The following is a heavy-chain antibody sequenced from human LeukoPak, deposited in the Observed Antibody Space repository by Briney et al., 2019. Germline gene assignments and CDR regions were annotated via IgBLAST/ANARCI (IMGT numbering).Heavy chain of an antibody. CDR2: ISYDGSNK. D-gene: IGHD6-19*01. CDR3: AKENPRLRIAVGVHFDY. V-gene: IGHV3-30*18. J-gene: IGHJ4*02. CDR1: GFTFSSYG. Sequence: GGSLRLSCAASGFTFSSYGMHWVRQAPGKGLEWVAVISYDGSNKYYADPVKGRFTISRDNSKNTLYLQMNSLRAEDTAVYYCAKENPRLRIAVGVHFDYWGQGTLVTVSS.